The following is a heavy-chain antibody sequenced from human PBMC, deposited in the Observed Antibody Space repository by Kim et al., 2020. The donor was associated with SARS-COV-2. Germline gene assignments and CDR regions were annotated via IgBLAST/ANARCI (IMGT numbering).Heavy chain of an antibody. D-gene: IGHD6-13*01. CDR1: GGTFSSYT. CDR2: IIPILGIA. Sequence: SVKVSCKASGGTFSSYTISWVRQAPGQGLEWMGRIIPILGIANYAQKFQGRVTITADKSTSTAYMELSSLRSEDTAVYYCARDGWGSSWDWYYYYGMDVWGQGTTVTVSS. CDR3: ARDGWGSSWDWYYYYGMDV. J-gene: IGHJ6*02. V-gene: IGHV1-69*04.